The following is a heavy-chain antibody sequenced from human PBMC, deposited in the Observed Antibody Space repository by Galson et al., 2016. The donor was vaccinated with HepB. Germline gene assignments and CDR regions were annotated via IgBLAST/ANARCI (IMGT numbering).Heavy chain of an antibody. CDR2: IRDSGSST. J-gene: IGHJ4*02. CDR1: GFTFRSYS. V-gene: IGHV3-23*01. D-gene: IGHD6-19*01. Sequence: SLRLSCAASGFTFRSYSMNWVRQAPGKGLEWVSGIRDSGSSTSYADSVKGRFTISRDNSKNTLYRQMNSLRAEDTAIYYCANQHTTGWYSCLTHWGQGTLVTVSS. CDR3: ANQHTTGWYSCLTH.